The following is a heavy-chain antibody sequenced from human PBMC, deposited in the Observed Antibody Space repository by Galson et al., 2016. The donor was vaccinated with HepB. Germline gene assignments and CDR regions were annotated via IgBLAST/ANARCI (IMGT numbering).Heavy chain of an antibody. CDR1: GGSINNYY. J-gene: IGHJ4*02. V-gene: IGHV4-59*01. CDR3: AGSDYSSSFVDY. Sequence: SETLSLTCTVSGGSINNYYWSWIRQPPGKGLEWIGYIYDSGYTNYNPSLKSRVTISVDTSKNQFSLKLSSVTAAGTAVYYCAGSDYSSSFVDYWGQGTLVTVSS. CDR2: IYDSGYT. D-gene: IGHD6-6*01.